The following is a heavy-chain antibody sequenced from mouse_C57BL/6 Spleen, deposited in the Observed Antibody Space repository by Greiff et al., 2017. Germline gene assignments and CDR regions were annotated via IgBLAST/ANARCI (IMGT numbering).Heavy chain of an antibody. V-gene: IGHV1-19*01. CDR1: GYTFTDYY. CDR3: ARRNGNYGYFDY. CDR2: INPYNGGT. Sequence: VQLQQSGPVLVKPGASVKMSCKASGYTFTDYYLNWVKQSHGKSLEWIGVINPYNGGTSYNQKFKGKATLTVDKSSSTAYMELNSLTSEDSAVYYCARRNGNYGYFDYWGQGTTLTVSS. J-gene: IGHJ2*01. D-gene: IGHD2-1*01.